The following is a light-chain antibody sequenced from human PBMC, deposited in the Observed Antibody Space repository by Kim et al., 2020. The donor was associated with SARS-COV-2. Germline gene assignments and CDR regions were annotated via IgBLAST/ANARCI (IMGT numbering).Light chain of an antibody. CDR3: QQYGSSPLYT. V-gene: IGKV3-20*01. J-gene: IGKJ2*01. Sequence: SPGERATFSCRASQSVSSSYLAWYQQKPGQAPRLLIYGASSRATGIPDRFSGSGSGTDFTLTISRLEPEDFAVYYCQQYGSSPLYTFGQGTKLEI. CDR2: GAS. CDR1: QSVSSSY.